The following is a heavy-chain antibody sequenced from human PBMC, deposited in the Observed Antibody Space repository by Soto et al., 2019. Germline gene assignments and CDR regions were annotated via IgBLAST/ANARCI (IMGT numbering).Heavy chain of an antibody. CDR3: ARGIEGWYQGRYYYGMDV. CDR2: IYYSGST. V-gene: IGHV4-61*01. Sequence: QVQLQESGPGLVKPSETLSLTCTVSGGSVSSGSYYWSWIRQPPGKGLEWIGYIYYSGSTNYNPSVRSRVTISVGTSKNQLSLKLGSVTAADTAVYYCARGIEGWYQGRYYYGMDVWGQGTTVTVSS. J-gene: IGHJ6*02. D-gene: IGHD6-19*01. CDR1: GGSVSSGSYY.